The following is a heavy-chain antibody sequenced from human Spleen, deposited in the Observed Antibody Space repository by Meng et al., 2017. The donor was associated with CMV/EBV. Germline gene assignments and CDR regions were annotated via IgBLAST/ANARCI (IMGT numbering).Heavy chain of an antibody. V-gene: IGHV4-4*02. Sequence: AVPGDPITRSNWCTWARQPPGKGLVWIGEISHSGSPTYNPSLKSRVIISVDKSQNEFSLTLCSVTAADTAVYYCVRAHDSSGFNLAYWGQGTLVTVSS. CDR1: GDPITRSNW. CDR3: VRAHDSSGFNLAY. D-gene: IGHD3-22*01. CDR2: ISHSGSP. J-gene: IGHJ4*02.